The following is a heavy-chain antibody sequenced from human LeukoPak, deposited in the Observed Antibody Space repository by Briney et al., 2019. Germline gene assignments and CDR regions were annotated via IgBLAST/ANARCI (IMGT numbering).Heavy chain of an antibody. D-gene: IGHD6-6*01. Sequence: PGGSLRLSCAASGFTFSSYAMSWVRQAPGKGLEWVSAISASGGSTYYADSMKGRFTISRDNSKNTLYLQMNSLRAKDTAVYYCAKAYSSSDYYYMDVWGKGTTVTVSS. J-gene: IGHJ6*03. CDR2: ISASGGST. CDR1: GFTFSSYA. V-gene: IGHV3-23*01. CDR3: AKAYSSSDYYYMDV.